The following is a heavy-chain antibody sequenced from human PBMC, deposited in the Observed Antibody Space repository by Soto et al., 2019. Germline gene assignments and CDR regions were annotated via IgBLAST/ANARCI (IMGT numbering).Heavy chain of an antibody. CDR1: GGSISSSSYY. J-gene: IGHJ5*02. CDR2: IYYSGTT. Sequence: PSETPSLTCTVSGGSISSSSYYWVWIRQPPGKGLEWIGSIYYSGTTYYNPSLKSRVTISVDTSKNQFSLKLRSVTAADTAVYYCARQSPDYLGSVGWFDPWGQGTLVTVSS. V-gene: IGHV4-39*01. D-gene: IGHD1-26*01. CDR3: ARQSPDYLGSVGWFDP.